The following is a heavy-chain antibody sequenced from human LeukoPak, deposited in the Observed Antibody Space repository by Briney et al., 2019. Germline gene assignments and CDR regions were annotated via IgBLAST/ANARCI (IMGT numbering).Heavy chain of an antibody. CDR1: GGTFSSYA. Sequence: ASVKVSCKASGGTFSSYAISWVRQAPGQGLEWMGGIIPNSGGTNYAQKFQGRVTMTRDTSISTAYMELSRLRSDDTAVYYCAREMGAFDIWGQGTMVTVSS. D-gene: IGHD5-24*01. CDR2: IIPNSGGT. CDR3: AREMGAFDI. V-gene: IGHV1-2*02. J-gene: IGHJ3*02.